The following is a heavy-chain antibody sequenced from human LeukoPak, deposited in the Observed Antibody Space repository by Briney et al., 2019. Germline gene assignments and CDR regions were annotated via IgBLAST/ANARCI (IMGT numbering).Heavy chain of an antibody. D-gene: IGHD3-9*01. J-gene: IGHJ4*02. CDR2: IKSKTDGGTT. CDR3: PKDSRVYDILTGYYRFDY. Sequence: GGSLRLSCAASGFTFSNAWMSWVRQAPGKGLEWVGRIKSKTDGGTTDYAAPVKGRFTISSDDSKNTLRLQMNSLKTEDTAAYYCPKDSRVYDILTGYYRFDYWGQGTLVTVSS. V-gene: IGHV3-15*01. CDR1: GFTFSNAW.